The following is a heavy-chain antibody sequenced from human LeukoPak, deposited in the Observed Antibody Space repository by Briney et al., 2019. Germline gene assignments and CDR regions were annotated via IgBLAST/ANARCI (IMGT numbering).Heavy chain of an antibody. J-gene: IGHJ4*02. CDR3: ARGPLGRTVTTPGYFDY. D-gene: IGHD4-17*01. Sequence: SETLSLTCAVYGGSFSGYYWSWIRQPPGKGLEWIGEINHSGSTNYNPSLKSRVTISVDTSKNQFSLELSSVTAADTAVYYCARGPLGRTVTTPGYFDYWGQGTLVTVSS. CDR2: INHSGST. CDR1: GGSFSGYY. V-gene: IGHV4-34*01.